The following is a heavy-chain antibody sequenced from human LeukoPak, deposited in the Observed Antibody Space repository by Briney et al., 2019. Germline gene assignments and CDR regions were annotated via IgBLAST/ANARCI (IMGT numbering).Heavy chain of an antibody. Sequence: GRSLRLSCAASGFIFSSYGMHWVRQAPGKGREWVAVTWYDGSNKYYADAVKGRFTISRDNSKNTLYLQMNSLRAEDTAVSFCARDHGDYSGKDYWGQGTLVTVSS. CDR3: ARDHGDYSGKDY. D-gene: IGHD4-17*01. V-gene: IGHV3-33*01. J-gene: IGHJ4*02. CDR2: TWYDGSNK. CDR1: GFIFSSYG.